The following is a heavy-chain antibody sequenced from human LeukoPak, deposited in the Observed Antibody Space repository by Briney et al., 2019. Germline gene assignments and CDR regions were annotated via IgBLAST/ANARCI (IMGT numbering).Heavy chain of an antibody. D-gene: IGHD6-13*01. CDR2: ISSSSFTI. V-gene: IGHV3-48*02. Sequence: GGSLRLSCAASGITFSSYSMNWVRQAPGKGLEWVSYISSSSFTIYYADSVKGRSTISRDNAKNSLYLQMNSLRDEDTAVYYCVRDRSSSWYLDYWGQGTLVTVSS. CDR3: VRDRSSSWYLDY. J-gene: IGHJ4*02. CDR1: GITFSSYS.